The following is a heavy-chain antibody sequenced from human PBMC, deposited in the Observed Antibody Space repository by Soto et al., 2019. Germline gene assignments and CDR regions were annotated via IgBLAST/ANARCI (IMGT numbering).Heavy chain of an antibody. CDR1: GFTFSSYA. V-gene: IGHV3-30-3*01. J-gene: IGHJ4*02. D-gene: IGHD5-18*01. Sequence: QVQLVESGGGVVQPGRSLRLSCAASGFTFSSYAMHWVRQAPGKGLEWVAVISYDGSNKYYADSVKGRFTISRDNSKNTLYLQMNSLRAEDTAVYYCARDLDIYGYNYFDYWGQGTLVTVSS. CDR3: ARDLDIYGYNYFDY. CDR2: ISYDGSNK.